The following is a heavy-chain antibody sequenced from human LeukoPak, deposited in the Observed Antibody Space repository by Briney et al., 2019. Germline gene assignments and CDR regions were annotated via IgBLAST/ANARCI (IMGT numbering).Heavy chain of an antibody. CDR3: ARRSQAAAGRGIDY. Sequence: KSSETLSLTCTVSGGSISSSSYHWGWIRQSPGKGLEWIGTMSNSGSTYYNPSLKSRVTISGDTAKNQFSLKLSSVTAADTAVYYCARRSQAAAGRGIDYWGQGTLVTVSS. CDR1: GGSISSSSYH. D-gene: IGHD6-13*01. V-gene: IGHV4-39*01. J-gene: IGHJ4*02. CDR2: MSNSGST.